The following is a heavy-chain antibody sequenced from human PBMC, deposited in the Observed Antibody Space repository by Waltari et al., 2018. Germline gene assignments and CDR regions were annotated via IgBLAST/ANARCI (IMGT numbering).Heavy chain of an antibody. V-gene: IGHV1-24*01. CDR3: ATLPGAARQRRYYYYYYGMDV. CDR1: GYTLTELS. D-gene: IGHD6-6*01. CDR2: FEPEDGET. J-gene: IGHJ6*02. Sequence: QVQLVQSGAEVKKPGASVKVSCKVSGYTLTELSMHWLRPAPGQGLEWMGGFEPEDGETIYAQKFQGRVTMTEDTSTDTAYMELSSLRSEDTAVYYCATLPGAARQRRYYYYYYGMDVWGQGTTVTVSS.